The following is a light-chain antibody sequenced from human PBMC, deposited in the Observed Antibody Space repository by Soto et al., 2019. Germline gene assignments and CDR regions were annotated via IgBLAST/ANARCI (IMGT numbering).Light chain of an antibody. Sequence: QSALTQPASVSGSPGQSITISCTGTSSDVGDYHYVSWYQQHPGKAPKLMIYDVSNRPSGVSNRFSASKSDNTASLTISGLQAEDEADYYCSSYATSTSSVVFGGGTKLTGL. CDR2: DVS. J-gene: IGLJ2*01. CDR3: SSYATSTSSVV. V-gene: IGLV2-14*01. CDR1: SSDVGDYHY.